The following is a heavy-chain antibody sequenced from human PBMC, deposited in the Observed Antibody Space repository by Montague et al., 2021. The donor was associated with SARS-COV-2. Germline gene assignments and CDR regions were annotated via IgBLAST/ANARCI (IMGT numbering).Heavy chain of an antibody. V-gene: IGHV2-70*11. J-gene: IGHJ4*02. CDR3: ARISYGSGMGFDY. CDR2: IDWDDDK. Sequence: TLSLTCTVSGDSISSYYWSWIRQPPGKALEWLARIDWDDDKYYSTSLKTRLTISKDTSKNQVVLTMTNMDPVDTATYYCARISYGSGMGFDYWGQGTLVTVSS. CDR1: GDSISSYYW. D-gene: IGHD3-10*01.